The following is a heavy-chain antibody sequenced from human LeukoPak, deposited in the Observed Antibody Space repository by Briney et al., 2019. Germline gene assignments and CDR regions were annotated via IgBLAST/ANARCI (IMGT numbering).Heavy chain of an antibody. D-gene: IGHD1-1*01. CDR1: GFTVSSNY. CDR2: IYSGGST. V-gene: IGHV3-53*01. J-gene: IGHJ4*02. Sequence: GGSLRLSCAASGFTVSSNYMSWVRQAPGKGLEWVSVIYSGGSTYYADSVKGRFTISRDNSKNTLYLQMNSLRAEDTAVYYCAKTGNPATGDYWGQGTLVAVSS. CDR3: AKTGNPATGDY.